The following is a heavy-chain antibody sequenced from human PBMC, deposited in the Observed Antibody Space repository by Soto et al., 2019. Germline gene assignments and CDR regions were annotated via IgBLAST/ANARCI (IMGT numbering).Heavy chain of an antibody. Sequence: EVQLVESGGGLVQPGGSQRLSCAASGFTFSDHYMDWVRQAPGKGLEWVGRIRNKANSYTTDYAASVKGRFTISRDDAKYSLYLQMNSPKTEDTAIYYCARDSGKGAYFDYGGNGTLATVSS. D-gene: IGHD1-26*01. CDR2: IRNKANSYTT. CDR3: ARDSGKGAYFDY. CDR1: GFTFSDHY. V-gene: IGHV3-72*01. J-gene: IGHJ4*01.